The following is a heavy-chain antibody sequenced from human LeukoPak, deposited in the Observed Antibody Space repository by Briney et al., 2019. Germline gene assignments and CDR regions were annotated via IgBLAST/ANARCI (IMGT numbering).Heavy chain of an antibody. V-gene: IGHV3-30-3*01. CDR3: ARGAGYSGYGGDY. CDR2: ISYDGSNK. CDR1: GFTFSSYA. D-gene: IGHD5-12*01. Sequence: GRSLRLSCAASGFTFSSYAMHWVRQAPGKGLEWVAVISYDGSNKYYADSVKGRFTISRDNSKNTLYLQMNSLRAEDTAVYYCARGAGYSGYGGDYWGQGTLVTVSS. J-gene: IGHJ4*02.